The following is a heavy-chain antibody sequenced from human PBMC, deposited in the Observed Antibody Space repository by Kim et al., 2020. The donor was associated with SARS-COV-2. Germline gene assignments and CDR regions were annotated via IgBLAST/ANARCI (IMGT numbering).Heavy chain of an antibody. CDR2: ISSSSSYI. D-gene: IGHD5-18*01. CDR1: GFTFSSYS. CDR3: ARDLGDSYGLNLNWFDP. J-gene: IGHJ5*02. Sequence: GGSLRLSCAASGFTFSSYSMNWVRQAPGKGLEWVSSISSSSSYIYYADSVKGRFTISRDNAKNSLYLQMNSLRAEDTAVYYCARDLGDSYGLNLNWFDPWGQGTLVTVSS. V-gene: IGHV3-21*01.